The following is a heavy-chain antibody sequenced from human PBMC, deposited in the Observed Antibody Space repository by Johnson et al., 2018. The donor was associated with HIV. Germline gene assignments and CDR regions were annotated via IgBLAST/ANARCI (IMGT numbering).Heavy chain of an antibody. CDR1: GFTFSNSD. D-gene: IGHD3-16*01. CDR2: VSWNGSRT. V-gene: IGHV3-35*01. Sequence: VQLVESGGVVVQPGGSLRLSCAASGFTFSNSDMNWVHQAPGKGLEWVSGVSWNGSRTHYADSVKGRFTISRDNSKNTLYLQMGSVTPDDMAVYYCARSTYTDNQGRRRRDDAFDIWGQGTVVTVSS. J-gene: IGHJ3*02. CDR3: ARSTYTDNQGRRRRDDAFDI.